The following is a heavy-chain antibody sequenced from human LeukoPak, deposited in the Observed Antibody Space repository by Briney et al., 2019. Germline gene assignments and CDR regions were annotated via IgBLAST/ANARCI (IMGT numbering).Heavy chain of an antibody. D-gene: IGHD3-3*01. CDR2: ISSSSSNI. V-gene: IGHV3-21*01. Sequence: GGSLRLSCAASGLTFSRYTMNWVRQAPGKGLEWVSSISSSSSNIYYADSVKGRFAISRDNATTSLYLQMNSLRAEDTAVYYCARDSGTIFGPTSVDFWGQGTLVTVSS. CDR1: GLTFSRYT. CDR3: ARDSGTIFGPTSVDF. J-gene: IGHJ4*02.